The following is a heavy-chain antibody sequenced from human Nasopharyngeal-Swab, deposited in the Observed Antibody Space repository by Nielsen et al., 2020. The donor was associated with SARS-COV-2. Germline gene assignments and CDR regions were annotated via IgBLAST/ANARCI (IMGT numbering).Heavy chain of an antibody. V-gene: IGHV1-18*04. CDR2: INPYNGNT. CDR3: ARGRVSYSSSSALAY. D-gene: IGHD6-6*01. Sequence: ASVKVSCKVSGYIFKSYVIHWVRQAPGQGLEWMGWINPYNGNTDSGQQHQDRVTMTTETSTGIAYMELGSLRSDDTAIYYCARGRVSYSSSSALAYWGQGTLVSVSS. J-gene: IGHJ4*02. CDR1: GYIFKSYV.